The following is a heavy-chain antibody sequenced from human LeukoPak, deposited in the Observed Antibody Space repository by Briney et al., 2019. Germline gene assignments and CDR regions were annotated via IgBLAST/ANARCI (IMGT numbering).Heavy chain of an antibody. D-gene: IGHD2-15*01. Sequence: GASVKVSCKASGYTFTGYYMHWVRQAPGQGLEWMGRINPNSGGTINAQNFQGRLTMTRDTSVSTAYMELTSLRSDDTAVYFCARVLNCSDAGCYSNFDSWGQGTLVTVSS. CDR2: INPNSGGT. V-gene: IGHV1-2*06. CDR1: GYTFTGYY. CDR3: ARVLNCSDAGCYSNFDS. J-gene: IGHJ4*02.